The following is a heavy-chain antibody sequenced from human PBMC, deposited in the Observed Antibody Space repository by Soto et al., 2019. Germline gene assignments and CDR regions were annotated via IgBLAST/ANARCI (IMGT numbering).Heavy chain of an antibody. CDR3: RKWFGDLLRDY. J-gene: IGHJ4*02. D-gene: IGHD3-10*01. CDR1: GGSFSSYY. V-gene: IGHV4-34*01. Sequence: SETLSLACAVYGGSFSSYYWSCIRQPPGKGLEWIGEINHGGSTNYNPSLKSRVTMSVDTSKNQFSLKLTSVTAADTAVYYCRKWFGDLLRDYWGQGTLVTVSS. CDR2: INHGGST.